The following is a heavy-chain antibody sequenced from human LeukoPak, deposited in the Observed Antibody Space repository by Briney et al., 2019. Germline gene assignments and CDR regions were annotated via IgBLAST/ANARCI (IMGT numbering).Heavy chain of an antibody. D-gene: IGHD6-19*01. V-gene: IGHV3-13*01. J-gene: IGHJ3*02. CDR2: IGTAGDT. CDR3: ARGFSSGWYEDAFDI. CDR1: GFTFSSYD. Sequence: PGGSLRLSCAASGFTFSSYDMHWVRQATGKGLEWVSAIGTAGDTYYPGSVKGRFTISRENAKNSLYLQMNSLRAGDTAVYYCARGFSSGWYEDAFDIWGQGTMVTVSS.